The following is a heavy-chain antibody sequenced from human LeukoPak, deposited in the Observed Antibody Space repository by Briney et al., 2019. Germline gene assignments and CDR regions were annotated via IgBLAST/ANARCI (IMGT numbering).Heavy chain of an antibody. CDR2: ISGSGGST. J-gene: IGHJ5*02. CDR1: GFTFSSYA. CDR3: ARDSVPAAIWYNWFDP. Sequence: GGSLRLSCAASGFTFSSYAMSWVRQAPGKGLEWVSAISGSGGSTYYADSVKGRFTISRDNSKNTLYLQMNSLRAEDTAVYYCARDSVPAAIWYNWFDPWGQGTLVTVSS. V-gene: IGHV3-23*01. D-gene: IGHD2-2*01.